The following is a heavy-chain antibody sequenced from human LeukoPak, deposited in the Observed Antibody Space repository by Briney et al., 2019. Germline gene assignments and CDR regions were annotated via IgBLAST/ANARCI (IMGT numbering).Heavy chain of an antibody. J-gene: IGHJ6*03. CDR2: IKQEGSEK. CDR3: PRVRGVNYYYMDV. Sequence: GGSLRLSCAASGFTFSSYWMSWLRQAPGKGLEWVAHIKQEGSEKYYVDSVKGRFTISRDNAKNSLYLQMNSQTAEDTAVYYCPRVRGVNYYYMDVWGKGTTVTVSS. D-gene: IGHD3-10*01. CDR1: GFTFSSYW. V-gene: IGHV3-7*04.